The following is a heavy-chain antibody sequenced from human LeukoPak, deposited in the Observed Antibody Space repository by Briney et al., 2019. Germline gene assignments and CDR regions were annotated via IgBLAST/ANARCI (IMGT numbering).Heavy chain of an antibody. J-gene: IGHJ6*03. V-gene: IGHV3-7*01. CDR3: ARDRTGQQLISRKEYYYMDV. CDR1: GFIFSTYW. Sequence: PGGSLRLSCAASGFIFSTYWMSWVRQAPGKGLECVANIKQDGSETHYVDSVKGRFTISRDNGRNSMYLQMNSLRAEDTAVYYCARDRTGQQLISRKEYYYMDVWGKGTTVTISS. D-gene: IGHD4-11*01. CDR2: IKQDGSET.